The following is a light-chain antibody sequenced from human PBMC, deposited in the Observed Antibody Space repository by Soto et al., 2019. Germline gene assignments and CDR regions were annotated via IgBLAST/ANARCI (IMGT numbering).Light chain of an antibody. CDR2: GAS. J-gene: IGKJ5*01. V-gene: IGKV3-15*01. CDR3: QQYGSSAPIT. Sequence: EIVMTPSQATLSVSPCERATLSFRASQSVSSNLAWYQQKPGQAPRLLIYGASTRATGIPARFSGSGSGTEFTLTISRLEPEDFALYYCQQYGSSAPITFGQGTRLEI. CDR1: QSVSSN.